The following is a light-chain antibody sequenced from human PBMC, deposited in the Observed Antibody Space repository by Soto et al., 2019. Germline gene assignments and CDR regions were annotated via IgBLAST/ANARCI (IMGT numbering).Light chain of an antibody. V-gene: IGKV3-15*01. Sequence: LSVAALSVPKEERATLSCRASQSVVRSLAWYQQQPGQAPRLLIYIASTRAAGIPARFSGSGSGTEFTLTISSLQPEDSAICYCQQDNDWPSCTFGQGAKV. CDR1: QSVVRS. CDR2: IAS. CDR3: QQDNDWPSCT. J-gene: IGKJ1*01.